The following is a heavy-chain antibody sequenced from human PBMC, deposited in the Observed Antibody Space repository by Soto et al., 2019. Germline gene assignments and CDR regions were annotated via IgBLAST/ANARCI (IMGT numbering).Heavy chain of an antibody. V-gene: IGHV3-30*09. CDR1: GFIFRSYA. Sequence: GGSLRLSCLASGFIFRSYAMHWVRQAPGKGLEWVAVITYDGANGYYAGSVRGRFAISRDNSKSTLFLQMNSLRPEDTAAYYCARAFSGSYPNFDYWGQGTLVTVSS. CDR2: ITYDGANG. D-gene: IGHD1-26*01. J-gene: IGHJ4*02. CDR3: ARAFSGSYPNFDY.